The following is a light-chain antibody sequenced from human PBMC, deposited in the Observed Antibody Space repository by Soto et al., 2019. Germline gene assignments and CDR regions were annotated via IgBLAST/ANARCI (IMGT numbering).Light chain of an antibody. CDR2: AAT. V-gene: IGKV3-20*01. CDR3: QQYGTSPFT. J-gene: IGKJ3*01. CDR1: QSVTSNH. Sequence: EIALTQSPGTLSLSPGERATLSCRASQSVTSNHLAWFQQRTGQAPRLLISAATSRATGISDRFSGSGSGADFSLTIRRLEPEDFAVYYCQQYGTSPFTFGPGTKVDIK.